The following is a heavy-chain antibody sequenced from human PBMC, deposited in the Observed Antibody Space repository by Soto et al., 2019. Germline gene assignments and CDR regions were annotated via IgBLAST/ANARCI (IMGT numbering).Heavy chain of an antibody. CDR3: ARDTGDCGGDCYFDY. CDR1: GGSISSYY. Sequence: SETLSLTCTVSGGSISSYYWSWIRQPAGKGLEWIGRIYTSGSTNYNPSLESRVTMSVDTSKNQFSLKLSSVTAADTAVYYCARDTGDCGGDCYFDYWGQGTLVTVSS. J-gene: IGHJ4*02. D-gene: IGHD2-21*02. CDR2: IYTSGST. V-gene: IGHV4-4*07.